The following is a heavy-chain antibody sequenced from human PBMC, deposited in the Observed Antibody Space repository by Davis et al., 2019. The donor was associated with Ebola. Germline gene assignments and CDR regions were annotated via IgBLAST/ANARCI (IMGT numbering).Heavy chain of an antibody. CDR1: GASISPYY. D-gene: IGHD4-17*01. J-gene: IGHJ4*02. CDR3: ARGVYGAYFDP. CDR2: IEYNGRT. V-gene: IGHV4-59*01. Sequence: PSETLSLTCTLSGASISPYYWSWIRQSPGKGLEWIGYIEYNGRTEYIPSPNSRVTISLDTSKRQFSLKLSSMTAADSAVYFCARGVYGAYFDPWGQGALVTVSS.